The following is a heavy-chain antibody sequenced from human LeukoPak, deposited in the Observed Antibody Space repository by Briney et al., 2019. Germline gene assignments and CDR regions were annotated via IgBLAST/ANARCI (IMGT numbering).Heavy chain of an antibody. CDR1: GFTFSSYA. CDR2: ISGSGGST. D-gene: IGHD3-10*01. V-gene: IGHV3-23*01. CDR3: ASTLLKEWFGESAGDY. J-gene: IGHJ4*02. Sequence: GGSLRLSCAASGFTFSSYAMSWVRQAPGKGLEWVSAISGSGGSTYYADSVKGRFTISRDNSKNTLYLQMNSLRAEDTAVYYCASTLLKEWFGESAGDYWGQGTLVTVSS.